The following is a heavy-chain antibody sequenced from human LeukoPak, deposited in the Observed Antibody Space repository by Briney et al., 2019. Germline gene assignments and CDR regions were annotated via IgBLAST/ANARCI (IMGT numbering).Heavy chain of an antibody. J-gene: IGHJ5*02. V-gene: IGHV2-70*04. CDR3: ARTYTRVYSYGNCFDP. CDR2: IDWDDDK. Sequence: KESGPALVKPTQTLTLTCTFSGFSLSTSGMRVSWIRQPPGKALEWLARIDWDDDKFYSTSLKTRLTISKDTSKTQVVLKMTNMDPVDTATYYCARTYTRVYSYGNCFDPWGQGTLVTVSS. D-gene: IGHD5-18*01. CDR1: GFSLSTSGMR.